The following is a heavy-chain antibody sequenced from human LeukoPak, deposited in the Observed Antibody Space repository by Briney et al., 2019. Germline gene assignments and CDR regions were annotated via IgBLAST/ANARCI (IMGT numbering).Heavy chain of an antibody. V-gene: IGHV4-59*01. CDR1: GGSISSYY. J-gene: IGHJ4*02. CDR3: ARAVAGRSRSFDY. Sequence: SETLSLTCTVSGGSISSYYWSWIRQPPGKGPEWIGYIYYSGSTNYNPSLKSRVTISVDTSKNQFSLKLSSVTAADTAVYYCARAVAGRSRSFDYWGQGTLVTVSS. CDR2: IYYSGST. D-gene: IGHD6-19*01.